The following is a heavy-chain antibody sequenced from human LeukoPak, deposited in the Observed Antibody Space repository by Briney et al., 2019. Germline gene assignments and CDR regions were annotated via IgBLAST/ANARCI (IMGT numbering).Heavy chain of an antibody. V-gene: IGHV4-59*01. CDR2: ISYSGST. J-gene: IGHJ4*02. CDR1: GCSISNYY. D-gene: IGHD2-15*01. Sequence: SETLSLTCTVSGCSISNYYWSWIRQPPGKGLEWIGYISYSGSTISNPSLKSRVTISVDTSKNQFSLKLTSVTAADTALYYCARTKLYCSGGSCYSSLDYWGQGTLVTVSS. CDR3: ARTKLYCSGGSCYSSLDY.